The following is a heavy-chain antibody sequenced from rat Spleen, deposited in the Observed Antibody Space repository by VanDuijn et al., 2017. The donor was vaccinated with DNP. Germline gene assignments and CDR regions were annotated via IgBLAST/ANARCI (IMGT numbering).Heavy chain of an antibody. CDR3: ARGPNYGGYADYFDY. Sequence: EVKLVESGGGLVQPGRSLKLSCAASGFNFNDYWMGWVRQAPGKGLEWIGQINKDSSTITYIPSLKDKFTISRDNHQNTLYLQMSKLGSEDTAIYYCARGPNYGGYADYFDYWGQGVMVTVSS. J-gene: IGHJ2*01. D-gene: IGHD1-11*01. CDR2: INKDSSTI. CDR1: GFNFNDYW. V-gene: IGHV4-2*01.